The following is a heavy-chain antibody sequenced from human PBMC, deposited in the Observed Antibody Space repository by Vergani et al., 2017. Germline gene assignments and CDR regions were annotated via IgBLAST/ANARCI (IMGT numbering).Heavy chain of an antibody. CDR2: INHSGST. V-gene: IGHV4-34*01. Sequence: QVQLQQWGAGLLKPSETLSLTCAVYGGSFSGYYWSWIRQPPGKGLEWIGEINHSGSTNYNPSLKSRVTMSVDTSKNQFSLKLSSVTAADTAVYYCARDSGSGSGGRTYYGMDVWGQGTTVTVSS. J-gene: IGHJ6*02. CDR1: GGSFSGYY. CDR3: ARDSGSGSGGRTYYGMDV. D-gene: IGHD2-15*01.